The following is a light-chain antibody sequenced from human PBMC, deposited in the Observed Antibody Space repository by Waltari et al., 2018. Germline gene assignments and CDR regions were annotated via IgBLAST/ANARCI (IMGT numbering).Light chain of an antibody. CDR2: SNN. Sequence: QSVLTQPPSASGTPGQRVTFSCFGSPSTIGSNIVSWYRHFPGTAPKLLIHSNNQRPSGVPDRFSGSKSGTSASLAISGLHSDDEATYYCATWDDSLNGVVFGGGTKLTVL. CDR1: PSTIGSNI. J-gene: IGLJ3*02. V-gene: IGLV1-44*01. CDR3: ATWDDSLNGVV.